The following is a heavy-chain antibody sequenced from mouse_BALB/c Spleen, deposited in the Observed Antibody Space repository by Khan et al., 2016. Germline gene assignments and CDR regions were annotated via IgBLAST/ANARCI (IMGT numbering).Heavy chain of an antibody. J-gene: IGHJ4*01. D-gene: IGHD2-3*01. CDR3: ARRDDGGGAMDY. Sequence: QVQLQQSGPGLVAPSQSLSITCTVSGFSLTSYGVHWVRQPPGKGLEWLVVIWSDGSTTYNSALKSRLSISKDNSKSQVFLKMNSLQTDDTARYYWARRDDGGGAMDYWGQGTSVTVSS. CDR2: IWSDGST. V-gene: IGHV2-6*02. CDR1: GFSLTSYG.